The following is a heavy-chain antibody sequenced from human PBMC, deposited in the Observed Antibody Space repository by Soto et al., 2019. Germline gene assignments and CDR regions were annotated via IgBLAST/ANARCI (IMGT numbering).Heavy chain of an antibody. D-gene: IGHD6-13*01. J-gene: IGHJ4*02. CDR3: ARVDSIAAAGTSPFDY. CDR1: GFTFISYA. V-gene: IGHV3-30-3*01. CDR2: ISYDGSNK. Sequence: GGSLRLSCAASGFTFISYAMHWVRQAPCKGLEWVAVISYDGSNKYYADSVKGRFTISRDNSKNTLYLQMNSLRAEDTAVYYCARVDSIAAAGTSPFDYWGQGTLVTVSS.